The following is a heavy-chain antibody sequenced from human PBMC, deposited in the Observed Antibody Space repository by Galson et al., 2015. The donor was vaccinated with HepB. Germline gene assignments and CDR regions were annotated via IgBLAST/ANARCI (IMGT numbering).Heavy chain of an antibody. D-gene: IGHD1-7*01. CDR3: AHRGNWNYVFPPFDP. Sequence: LVKPTQTLTLTCTFSEISPSNSGVGVGWIRQPPGRALDWIALIYWDDDKRYSQSLKSRLTITKDTSKNQVVLTMTNMDPVDTATYYCAHRGNWNYVFPPFDPWGQGTLVTVSS. CDR2: IYWDDDK. CDR1: EISPSNSGVG. J-gene: IGHJ5*02. V-gene: IGHV2-5*02.